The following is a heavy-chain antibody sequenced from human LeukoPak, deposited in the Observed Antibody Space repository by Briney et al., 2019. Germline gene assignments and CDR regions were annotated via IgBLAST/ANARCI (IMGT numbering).Heavy chain of an antibody. J-gene: IGHJ4*02. CDR3: AREVVRHCSSSSCQFDY. V-gene: IGHV3-48*03. CDR2: IDETGSVK. D-gene: IGHD2-15*01. CDR1: GLPFSNYD. Sequence: GGSLRLSCEVSGLPFSNYDMNWVRQAPGKGLEWVSHIDETGSVKNYADSVKGRFTISRDNGRNLVFLQMNSLRAEDTAVYFCAREVVRHCSSSSCQFDYWGQGTLVTVSS.